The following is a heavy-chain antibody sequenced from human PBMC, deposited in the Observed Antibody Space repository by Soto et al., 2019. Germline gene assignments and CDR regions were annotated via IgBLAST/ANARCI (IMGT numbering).Heavy chain of an antibody. Sequence: EVQLLESGGGLVQPGGSLRLSCAASGFTFSSYAMSWVRQAPGKGLEWVSAISGSGGSTYYADSVKGRFTISRDNSKNTQYLQMNSVRAEDTAVYYCAKGLSDMVRGPFDYWGQGTLVTVSS. V-gene: IGHV3-23*01. CDR2: ISGSGGST. J-gene: IGHJ4*02. D-gene: IGHD3-10*01. CDR3: AKGLSDMVRGPFDY. CDR1: GFTFSSYA.